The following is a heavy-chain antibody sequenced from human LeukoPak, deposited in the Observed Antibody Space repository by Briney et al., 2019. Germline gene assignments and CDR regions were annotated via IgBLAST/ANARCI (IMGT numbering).Heavy chain of an antibody. J-gene: IGHJ4*02. CDR1: GFTFSSYG. V-gene: IGHV3-30*18. CDR3: AKDGEVSWFGPESY. CDR2: ISLDGSNK. Sequence: PGGSPRLSCAASGFTFSSYGMHWVRQAPGKGLEWVALISLDGSNKDYAESVKGRFTISRDSSKNTLYLQMNSLRAEDTAVYYCAKDGEVSWFGPESYWGQGTLVAVSS. D-gene: IGHD3-10*01.